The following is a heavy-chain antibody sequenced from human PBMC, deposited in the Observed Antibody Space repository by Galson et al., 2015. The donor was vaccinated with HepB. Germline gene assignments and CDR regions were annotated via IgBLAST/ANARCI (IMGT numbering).Heavy chain of an antibody. J-gene: IGHJ6*02. CDR2: ISAYNGNT. CDR1: GYTFTSYG. V-gene: IGHV1-18*04. Sequence: SVKVSCKASGYTFTSYGIGWVRQAPGQGLEWMGWISAYNGNTNYAQKLQGRVTMTTDTSTSTAYMELRSLRSDDTAVYYCAGAMYYYDSSGKSPGDYYYGMDVWGQGTTVTVSS. D-gene: IGHD3-22*01. CDR3: AGAMYYYDSSGKSPGDYYYGMDV.